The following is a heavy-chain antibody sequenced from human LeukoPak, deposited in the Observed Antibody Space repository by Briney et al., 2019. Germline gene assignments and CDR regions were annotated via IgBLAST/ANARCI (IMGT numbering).Heavy chain of an antibody. CDR2: IYPGGTT. CDR1: GDSITYYH. D-gene: IGHD2-21*01. CDR3: ARHVAHTSKIDC. Sequence: SETLSLTCTVSGDSITYYHWTWIRQPPGKALEWIGDIYPGGTTRYNPSLRSRTTLSVDTSKNKFSLMLGSVTAADTALCYCARHVAHTSKIDCWGLGTLVTDSS. V-gene: IGHV4-4*09. J-gene: IGHJ4*02.